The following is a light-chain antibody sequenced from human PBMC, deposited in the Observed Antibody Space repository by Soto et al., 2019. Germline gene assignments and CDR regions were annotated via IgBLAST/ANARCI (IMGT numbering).Light chain of an antibody. CDR2: EVS. CDR3: SSYTSSHTVV. CDR1: SSDIGGYHY. J-gene: IGLJ2*01. V-gene: IGLV2-14*01. Sequence: QSVLTQPASVSGSPGQSIIISCTGTSSDIGGYHYVSWYQQHPGKAPKLMIYEVSNRPSGVSNRFSGSKSGNTASLTISGLQAEDEADYYCSSYTSSHTVVFGGGTKLTVL.